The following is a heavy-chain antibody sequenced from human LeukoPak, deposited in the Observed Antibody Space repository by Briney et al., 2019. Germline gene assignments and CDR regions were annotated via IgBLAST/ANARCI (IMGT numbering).Heavy chain of an antibody. CDR2: AADSGST. V-gene: IGHV4-59*12. CDR1: GDSMSDYF. D-gene: IGHD3-10*01. J-gene: IGHJ6*03. CDR3: ARGVRGVILGYYYYYMDV. Sequence: SETLSLTCTVSGDSMSDYFWTWIRQPPGKGLEWIGYAADSGSTNYNPSLKSRVTISVDSSTNHFSLKLSSVTAADTAVYYCARGVRGVILGYYYYYMDVWGKGTTVTVSS.